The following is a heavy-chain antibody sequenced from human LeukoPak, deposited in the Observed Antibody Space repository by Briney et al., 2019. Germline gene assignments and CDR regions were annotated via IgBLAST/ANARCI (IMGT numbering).Heavy chain of an antibody. CDR2: IIPIFGTA. V-gene: IGHV1-69*13. J-gene: IGHJ4*02. D-gene: IGHD3-22*01. Sequence: ASVKVSCKASEGTFSSYAISWVRQAPGQGLEWMGGIIPIFGTANYAQKFQGRVTITADESTSTAYMELSSLRSEDTAVYYCARSIGVITMIVVVEYYFDYWGQGTLVTVSS. CDR1: EGTFSSYA. CDR3: ARSIGVITMIVVVEYYFDY.